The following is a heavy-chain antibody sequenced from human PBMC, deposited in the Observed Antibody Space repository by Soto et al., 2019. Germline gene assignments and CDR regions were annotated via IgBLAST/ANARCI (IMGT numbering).Heavy chain of an antibody. Sequence: QVQLVQSGPEVQEPGSSVKLTCKVSGGIFNTYAISWLRQAPGQGREWMGGIIPIFGTPNYAQRFQGRVTITADESTRTAYMELSRMRSDDTAVDYCARVRDYYGSGNYYNRIDFWGQGTLVSVSS. V-gene: IGHV1-69*01. J-gene: IGHJ4*02. CDR1: GGIFNTYA. D-gene: IGHD3-10*01. CDR3: ARVRDYYGSGNYYNRIDF. CDR2: IIPIFGTP.